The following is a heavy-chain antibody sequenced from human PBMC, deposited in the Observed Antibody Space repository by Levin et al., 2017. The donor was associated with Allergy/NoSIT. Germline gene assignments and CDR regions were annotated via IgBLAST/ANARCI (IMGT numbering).Heavy chain of an antibody. CDR2: IWYDGSNK. D-gene: IGHD6-13*01. CDR3: ARGSSSRYRDWFDP. V-gene: IGHV3-33*01. J-gene: IGHJ5*02. Sequence: GGSLRLSCAASGFTFSSYGMHWVRQAPGKGLEWVAVIWYDGSNKYYADSVKGRFTISRDNSKNTLYLQMNSLRAEDTAVYYCARGSSSRYRDWFDPWGQGTLVTVSS. CDR1: GFTFSSYG.